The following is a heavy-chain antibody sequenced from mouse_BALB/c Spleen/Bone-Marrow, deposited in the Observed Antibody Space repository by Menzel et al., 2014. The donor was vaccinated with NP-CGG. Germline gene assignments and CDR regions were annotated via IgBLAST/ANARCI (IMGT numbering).Heavy chain of an antibody. D-gene: IGHD2-14*01. CDR3: ARSGKVRNAMDY. V-gene: IGHV1S137*01. Sequence: VQLQQSGAKLVRPGVSVKISCKVSGYTFTDHAMHWVKRSHAKSLEWIGLISGYYGDAIYNQKFKGKATMTVDKSSSTAYMELARLTSEDSAIYYCARSGKVRNAMDYWGQGTSVTVSS. J-gene: IGHJ4*01. CDR1: GYTFTDHA. CDR2: ISGYYGDA.